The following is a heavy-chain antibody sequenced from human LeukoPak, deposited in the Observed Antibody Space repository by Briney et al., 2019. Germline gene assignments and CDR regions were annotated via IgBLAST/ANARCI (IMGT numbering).Heavy chain of an antibody. CDR1: GFTFSSYE. D-gene: IGHD1-26*01. CDR2: ISSSGSTI. J-gene: IGHJ3*02. V-gene: IGHV3-48*03. CDR3: ARDRVGGSYVFDI. Sequence: GGSLRLSCAASGFTFSSYEVNWVRQAPGKGLEWVSYISSSGSTIYYADSVKGRFTISRDNAKKSLYLQMNSLRAEDTAVYYCARDRVGGSYVFDIWGQGTMVTVSS.